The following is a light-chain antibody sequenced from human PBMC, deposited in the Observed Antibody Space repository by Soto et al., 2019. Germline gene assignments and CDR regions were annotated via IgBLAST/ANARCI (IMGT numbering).Light chain of an antibody. J-gene: IGKJ4*01. CDR3: QQLRSYPSN. CDR2: AAS. CDR1: QDISSY. V-gene: IGKV1-9*01. Sequence: IQVTHSPSSLSASVGDRVTITCRASQDISSYLAWYQQKPGKAPTLLIYAASTLQSGVPSRFSGSGFGTDFTLTISSLQAEDFASYYCQQLRSYPSNFGGGTKVDIK.